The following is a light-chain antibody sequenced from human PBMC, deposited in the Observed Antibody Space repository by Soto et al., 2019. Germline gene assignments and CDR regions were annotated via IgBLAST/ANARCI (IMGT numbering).Light chain of an antibody. Sequence: DIQMTHSAASLAASVVCRVTIRCRASQAIRNDLGWYQHKPGKAPKRLIYAASSLQSGVPSRFSGSGSGTEFTLTISSLQPEDFATYYCLQHNSYPRTFGQGTKVDIK. V-gene: IGKV1-17*01. J-gene: IGKJ1*01. CDR3: LQHNSYPRT. CDR1: QAIRND. CDR2: AAS.